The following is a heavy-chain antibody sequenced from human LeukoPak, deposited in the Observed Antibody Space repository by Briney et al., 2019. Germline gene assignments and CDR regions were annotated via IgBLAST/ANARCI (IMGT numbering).Heavy chain of an antibody. J-gene: IGHJ5*02. V-gene: IGHV4-39*07. CDR3: ARDPNNWFDP. CDR1: GGSITSSSYY. Sequence: SETLSLTCTVSGGSITSSSYYWGWIRQPPGKGLEWIGSIYYTGTTYYNASLKTRVTISLDTSKNQFSLKLSSVTAADSAVYYCARDPNNWFDPWGQGTLVTVSS. CDR2: IYYTGTT.